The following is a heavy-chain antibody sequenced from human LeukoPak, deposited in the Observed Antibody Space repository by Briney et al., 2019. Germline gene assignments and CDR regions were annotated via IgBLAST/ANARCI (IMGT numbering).Heavy chain of an antibody. D-gene: IGHD6-13*01. V-gene: IGHV1-2*02. Sequence: GASVKVSCKASGYTFTGYYMHWVRQAPGQGLEWMGWINPNSGGTNYAQKFQGRVTMTRDTSISTAYMELSSLRSEDTAVYYCARRIAAAGTAFDIWGQGTMVTVSS. CDR2: INPNSGGT. CDR1: GYTFTGYY. CDR3: ARRIAAAGTAFDI. J-gene: IGHJ3*02.